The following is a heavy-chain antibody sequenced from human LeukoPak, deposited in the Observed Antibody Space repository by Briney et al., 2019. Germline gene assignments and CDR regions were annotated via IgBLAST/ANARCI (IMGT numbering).Heavy chain of an antibody. V-gene: IGHV3-53*01. J-gene: IGHJ4*02. Sequence: GGSLRLSXAASGFTFSSSYMSWIRQAPGKGLEWVSLIYSGGSTYYAASVTGRFTISRDNSKNTLYLQMNSLSPEDTAVYYCAKGYNYAYEYWGQGTLVTVSS. CDR1: GFTFSSSY. CDR2: IYSGGST. CDR3: AKGYNYAYEY. D-gene: IGHD5-18*01.